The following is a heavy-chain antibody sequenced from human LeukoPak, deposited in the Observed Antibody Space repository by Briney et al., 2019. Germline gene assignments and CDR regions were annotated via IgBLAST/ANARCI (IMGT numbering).Heavy chain of an antibody. CDR3: AKFARGYCSSTSCHFDY. D-gene: IGHD2-2*01. Sequence: GGSLRLSCAASGFTFSSYSMNWVRQAPGKGLEWVAFIRYDGSNKYYADSVKGRFTISRDSSKNTLYLQMNSLRAEDTAVYYCAKFARGYCSSTSCHFDYWGQGTLVTVSS. CDR1: GFTFSSYS. CDR2: IRYDGSNK. V-gene: IGHV3-30*02. J-gene: IGHJ4*02.